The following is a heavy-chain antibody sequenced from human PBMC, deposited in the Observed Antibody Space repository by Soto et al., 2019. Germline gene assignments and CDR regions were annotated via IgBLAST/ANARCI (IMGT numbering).Heavy chain of an antibody. CDR1: GGSINSYY. D-gene: IGHD5-18*01. J-gene: IGHJ5*02. CDR2: IYYSGST. CDR3: ASWGVDTAMVTEWFDP. V-gene: IGHV4-59*08. Sequence: QVQLQESGPGLVKPSETLSLTCTVSGGSINSYYWSWIRQPPGKGLEWIGYIYYSGSTNYNPSLKSRVTMSVDTSKNQFSLKLSSVTAADTAVYYCASWGVDTAMVTEWFDPWGQGTLVTVSS.